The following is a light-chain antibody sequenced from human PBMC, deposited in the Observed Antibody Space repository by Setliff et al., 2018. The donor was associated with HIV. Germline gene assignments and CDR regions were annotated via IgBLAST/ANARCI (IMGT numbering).Light chain of an antibody. CDR1: SSNIGAGYD. Sequence: QSVLTQPPSVSGAPGQRVTISCTGSSSNIGAGYDVHWYQQLPGTAPKLLIHGNNNRPSGVPDRFSGSNSGTSASLAITGLQAEDEADYYCQSYDSSLSTYVFGTGTKVTV. V-gene: IGLV1-40*01. CDR3: QSYDSSLSTYV. J-gene: IGLJ1*01. CDR2: GNN.